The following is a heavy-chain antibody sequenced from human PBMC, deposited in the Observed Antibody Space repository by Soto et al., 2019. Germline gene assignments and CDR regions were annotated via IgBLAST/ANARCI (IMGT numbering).Heavy chain of an antibody. J-gene: IGHJ6*02. CDR2: IYYSGST. D-gene: IGHD3-9*01. Sequence: SETLSLTCTVSGGSISSGGYYWSWIRQHPGKGLEWIGYIYYSGSTYYTPSLKSRVTISVDTSKNQFSLKLSSVTAADTAVYYCARGGKLRYPLGMDVWGQGTTVTVSS. CDR3: ARGGKLRYPLGMDV. V-gene: IGHV4-31*03. CDR1: GGSISSGGYY.